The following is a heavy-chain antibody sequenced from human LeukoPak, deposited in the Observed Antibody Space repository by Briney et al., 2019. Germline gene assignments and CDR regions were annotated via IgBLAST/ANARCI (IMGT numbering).Heavy chain of an antibody. CDR1: GFTLSTYW. Sequence: GGSLRLSCAASGFTLSTYWMSWVRQAPGKGLEWVANIKQDVSEKYYVDSVKGRFTISRDNAKNSLYLQMNSLRAEDTAVYYCAYYDPSLHWFDPWGQGTLVTVSS. J-gene: IGHJ5*02. CDR2: IKQDVSEK. CDR3: AYYDPSLHWFDP. D-gene: IGHD3-22*01. V-gene: IGHV3-7*01.